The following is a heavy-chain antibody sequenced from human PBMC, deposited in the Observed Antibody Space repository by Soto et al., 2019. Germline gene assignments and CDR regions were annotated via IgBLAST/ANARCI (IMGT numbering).Heavy chain of an antibody. D-gene: IGHD6-6*01. CDR3: ARDPAARRGWVSAFDI. V-gene: IGHV3-11*01. CDR1: GFTFSDYY. CDR2: ISSSGSTI. J-gene: IGHJ3*02. Sequence: GGSLRLSCAASGFTFSDYYMSWIRQAPGKGLEWVSYISSSGSTIYYADSVKGRFTISRDNAKNSLYLQMNSLRAEDTAVYYCARDPAARRGWVSAFDIWGQGTMVTVSS.